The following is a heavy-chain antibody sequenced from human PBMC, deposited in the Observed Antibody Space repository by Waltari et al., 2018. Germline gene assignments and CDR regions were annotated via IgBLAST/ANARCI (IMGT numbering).Heavy chain of an antibody. Sequence: EVQLVESGGGLVQPGGSLRLSCAASGFTVSSNYMSWVRQAPGKGLEWVSVIYSGGSTYYADSVKGRFTISRDNSKNTLYLQMNSLRAEDTAVYYCARDLAVYYDSSGYWGQGTLVTVSS. CDR3: ARDLAVYYDSSGY. CDR2: IYSGGST. V-gene: IGHV3-66*02. D-gene: IGHD3-22*01. CDR1: GFTVSSNY. J-gene: IGHJ4*02.